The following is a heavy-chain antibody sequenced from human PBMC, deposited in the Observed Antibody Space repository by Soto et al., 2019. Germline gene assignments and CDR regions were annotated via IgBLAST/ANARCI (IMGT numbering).Heavy chain of an antibody. CDR1: GGSISSYY. D-gene: IGHD6-19*01. Sequence: SSETLSLTCTVSGGSISSYYWSWIRQPPGKGLEWIGYIYYSGSTNYNPSPKSRVTISVDTSKNQFSLKLSSVTAADTAVYYCARGRPQMSLSRIAVHHYDYWGQGTLVTVSS. V-gene: IGHV4-59*01. J-gene: IGHJ4*02. CDR2: IYYSGST. CDR3: ARGRPQMSLSRIAVHHYDY.